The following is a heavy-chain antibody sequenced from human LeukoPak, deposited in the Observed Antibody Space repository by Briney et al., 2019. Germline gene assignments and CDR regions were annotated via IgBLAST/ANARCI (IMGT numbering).Heavy chain of an antibody. CDR3: ARRLREFHLLRQRSDWFFDL. D-gene: IGHD2-2*01. J-gene: IGHJ2*01. CDR1: GFRFNTYW. CDR2: IYPGDSDT. V-gene: IGHV5-51*01. Sequence: GESLKISCQGSGFRFNTYWIGWVRQMPGKGLEWMGIIYPGDSDTRYSPSFQGQVSISVDKSISTAYLQWSSLKASDTALYYCARRLREFHLLRQRSDWFFDLWGRGTLVTVSS.